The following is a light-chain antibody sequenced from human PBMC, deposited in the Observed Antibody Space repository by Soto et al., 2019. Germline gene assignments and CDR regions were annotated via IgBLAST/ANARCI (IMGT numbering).Light chain of an antibody. Sequence: DIQLTQSPSFLYASVGDRVTITCRASQGISTYLAWYQQRPGKAPKLLIYDASTLQSGVPSRFSGSRSGTEFTLTISSLQPEDLATYYCQQLNGYVALTFGGGTKVDI. V-gene: IGKV1-9*01. J-gene: IGKJ4*01. CDR1: QGISTY. CDR2: DAS. CDR3: QQLNGYVALT.